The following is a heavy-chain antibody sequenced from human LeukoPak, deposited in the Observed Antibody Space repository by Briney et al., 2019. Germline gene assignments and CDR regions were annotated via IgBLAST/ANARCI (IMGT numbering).Heavy chain of an antibody. CDR1: GGSISSYY. J-gene: IGHJ3*02. CDR2: IYYSGST. Sequence: SETLSLTCAVSGGSISSYYWSWIRQPPGKGLEWIGYIYYSGSTNYNPSLKSRVTISVDTSKNQFSLKLSSVTAADTAVYYCASSRYGRGAFDIWGQGTMVTVSS. CDR3: ASSRYGRGAFDI. D-gene: IGHD5-18*01. V-gene: IGHV4-59*01.